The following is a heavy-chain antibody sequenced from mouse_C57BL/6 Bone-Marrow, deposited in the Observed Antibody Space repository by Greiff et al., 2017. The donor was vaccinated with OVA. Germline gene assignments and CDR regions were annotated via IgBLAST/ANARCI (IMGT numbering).Heavy chain of an antibody. D-gene: IGHD1-1*01. V-gene: IGHV5-9-1*02. CDR2: ISSGGDYI. J-gene: IGHJ1*03. CDR1: GFTFSSYA. CDR3: TRVDTTVVRWYFDV. Sequence: EVKLVESGEGLVKPGGSLKLSCAASGFTFSSYAMSWVRQTPEKSLEWVAYISSGGDYIYYADTVKGRFTISRDNAMNTLYLQLSSPKSEDTAMYYCTRVDTTVVRWYFDVWGTGTTVTVSS.